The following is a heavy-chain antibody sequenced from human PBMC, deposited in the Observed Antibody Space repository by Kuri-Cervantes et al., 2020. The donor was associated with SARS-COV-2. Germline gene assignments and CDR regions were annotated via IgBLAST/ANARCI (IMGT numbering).Heavy chain of an antibody. J-gene: IGHJ6*02. CDR2: IIPIFGTA. CDR1: GGTFSSHA. V-gene: IGHV1-69*06. CDR3: ARLDYGGNYYYGMDV. D-gene: IGHD4-23*01. Sequence: SVKVSCKASGGTFSSHAISWVRQAPGQGLEWMGGIIPIFGTANYAQKFQGRVTITADKSTSTAYMELSSLRSEDTAVYYCARLDYGGNYYYGMDVWGQGSTVTVSS.